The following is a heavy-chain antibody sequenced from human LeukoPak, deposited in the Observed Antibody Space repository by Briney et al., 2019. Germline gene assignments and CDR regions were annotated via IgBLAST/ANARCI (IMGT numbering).Heavy chain of an antibody. V-gene: IGHV4-30-4*08. CDR1: GGSVSSGDYY. Sequence: SETLSLTCTVSGGSVSSGDYYWSWIRQPPGKGLEWIGYIYYSGSTYYNPSLKNRVTTSVDTSKNQFSLKLSSVTAADTAVYYCAEVLYSYDSSGLGWFDPWGQGTLVTVSS. CDR2: IYYSGST. J-gene: IGHJ5*02. CDR3: AEVLYSYDSSGLGWFDP. D-gene: IGHD3-22*01.